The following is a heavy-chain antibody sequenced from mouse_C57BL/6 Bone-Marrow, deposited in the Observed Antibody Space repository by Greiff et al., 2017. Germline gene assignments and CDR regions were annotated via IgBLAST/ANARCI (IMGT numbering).Heavy chain of an antibody. CDR2: IDPENGDT. CDR1: GFNIKDDY. J-gene: IGHJ4*01. CDR3: TTAAYYYGSSYYAMDY. D-gene: IGHD1-1*01. Sequence: VQLQQSGAELVRPGASVKLSCTASGFNIKDDYMHWVKQRPEQGLEWIGWIDPENGDTEYASKVPGKATITADTSSNTAYLQLSSLTSEDTAVYYCTTAAYYYGSSYYAMDYWGQGTSVTVSS. V-gene: IGHV14-4*01.